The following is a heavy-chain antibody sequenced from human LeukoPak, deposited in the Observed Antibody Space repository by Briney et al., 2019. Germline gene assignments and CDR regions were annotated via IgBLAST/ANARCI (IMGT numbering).Heavy chain of an antibody. D-gene: IGHD6-13*01. CDR3: ARLAAGRASTHAFDI. Sequence: ASVKVSCKASGYTFTGYYMHWVRQAPGQGLEWMGWINPNSGGTNYAQKFQGWVTMTRDTPISTAYMELSRLRSDDTAVYYCARLAAGRASTHAFDIWGRGTMVTVSS. CDR1: GYTFTGYY. J-gene: IGHJ3*02. CDR2: INPNSGGT. V-gene: IGHV1-2*04.